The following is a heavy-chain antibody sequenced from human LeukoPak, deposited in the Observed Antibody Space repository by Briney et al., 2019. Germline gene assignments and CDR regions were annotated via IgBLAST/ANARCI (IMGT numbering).Heavy chain of an antibody. CDR2: IYTTGDT. CDR3: ARNGYTKSWTHLDY. V-gene: IGHV4-4*07. D-gene: IGHD3/OR15-3a*01. Sequence: SATLSLTCTVSSGSIRSYHWAWIRQHAGEELEWVGRIYTTGDTDYNPSLKSRVTMSVDTSKNQFSLNLRSVTTADTAFYYCARNGYTKSWTHLDYWGQGILVSASS. J-gene: IGHJ4*02. CDR1: SGSIRSYH.